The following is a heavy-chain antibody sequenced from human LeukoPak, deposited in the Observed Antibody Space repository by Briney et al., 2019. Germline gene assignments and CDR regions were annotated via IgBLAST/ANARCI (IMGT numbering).Heavy chain of an antibody. CDR2: ISSSSSYI. D-gene: IGHD4-23*01. CDR3: ARDRADYGGLPFGY. CDR1: GFTFSSYS. V-gene: IGHV3-21*01. Sequence: GGSLRLSCAASGFTFSSYSMNWVRQAPGKGLEWVSSISSSSSYIYYADSVKGRFTISRGNAKNSLYLQMNSLRAEDTAVYYCARDRADYGGLPFGYWGQGTLVTVSS. J-gene: IGHJ4*02.